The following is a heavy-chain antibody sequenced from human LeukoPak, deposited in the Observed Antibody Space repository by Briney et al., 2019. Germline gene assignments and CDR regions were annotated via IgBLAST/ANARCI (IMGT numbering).Heavy chain of an antibody. CDR3: ARGDIVVVPAAADY. V-gene: IGHV3-30*04. J-gene: IGHJ4*02. Sequence: QPGRSLRLSCAASGFTFSSYAMHWVRQAPGKGLEWVAVISYDGSNKYYADSVKGRFTISRDNSKNTLYLQMNSLRAEDTAVYYCARGDIVVVPAAADYWGQGTLVTVSS. CDR1: GFTFSSYA. CDR2: ISYDGSNK. D-gene: IGHD2-2*01.